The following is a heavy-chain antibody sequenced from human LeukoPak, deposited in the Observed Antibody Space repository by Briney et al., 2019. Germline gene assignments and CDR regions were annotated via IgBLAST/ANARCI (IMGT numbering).Heavy chain of an antibody. CDR3: ARTMVRGVTPDY. D-gene: IGHD3-10*01. J-gene: IGHJ4*02. CDR2: INPSGGST. CDR1: GYTFTSYY. Sequence: GASVKVSCKASGYTFTSYYMHWVLQAPGQGLEWMGIINPSGGSTSYAQKFQGRVTMTRDTSTSTVYMELSSLRSEDTAVYYCARTMVRGVTPDYWGQGTLVTVSS. V-gene: IGHV1-46*01.